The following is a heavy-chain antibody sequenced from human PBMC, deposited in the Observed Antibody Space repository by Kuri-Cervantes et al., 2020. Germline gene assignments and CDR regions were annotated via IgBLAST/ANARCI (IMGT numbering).Heavy chain of an antibody. V-gene: IGHV3-9*01. D-gene: IGHD7-27*01. J-gene: IGHJ4*02. Sequence: SLKISCAASGLTFDDYAMHWVRQAPGKGLEWVSGISWNSGSIGYADSVKGRFTISRDNAKNSLYLQMSSLRAEDTAVFYCAKDHTNWGAVPLGFDYWGQGALVTVSS. CDR1: GLTFDDYA. CDR2: ISWNSGSI. CDR3: AKDHTNWGAVPLGFDY.